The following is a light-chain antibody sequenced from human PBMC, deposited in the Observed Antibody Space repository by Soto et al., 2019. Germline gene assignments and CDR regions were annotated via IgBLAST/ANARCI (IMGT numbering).Light chain of an antibody. CDR1: QSVSGK. CDR3: QQYNNWPPWT. CDR2: GAS. Sequence: EIVMTQSPATLSVCPGERATLSCRASQSVSGKLAWYQQKPGQAPRLLIYGASTRATGIPARFSGSGSGTEFTLTISSLQSEDFAVYYCQQYNNWPPWTFGQGTKVEIK. J-gene: IGKJ1*01. V-gene: IGKV3-15*01.